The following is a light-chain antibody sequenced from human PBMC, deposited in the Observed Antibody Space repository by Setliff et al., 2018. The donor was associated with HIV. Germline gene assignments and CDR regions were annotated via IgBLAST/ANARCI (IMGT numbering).Light chain of an antibody. CDR3: SSYAITNTLP. V-gene: IGLV2-14*01. Sequence: QSVLTQPASVSGSPGQSITISCTGTSSDVGGYNYVSWYQQHPGKAPKLIIYEVRNRPSGVSNRFSGSKSGNAASLTISGLQAEDEAGYYCSSYAITNTLPFGTGTKVTV. J-gene: IGLJ1*01. CDR1: SSDVGGYNY. CDR2: EVR.